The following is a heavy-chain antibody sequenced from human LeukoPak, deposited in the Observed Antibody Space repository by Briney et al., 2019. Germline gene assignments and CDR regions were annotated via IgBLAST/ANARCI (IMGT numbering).Heavy chain of an antibody. V-gene: IGHV1-8*01. CDR3: ARGTVDYVWGSYRPNWFDP. D-gene: IGHD3-16*02. CDR2: MNPSSGNT. J-gene: IGHJ5*02. Sequence: ASVKVSCKASGYTFTSYDINWVRQATGQGLEWKGWMNPSSGNTGYAQKFQGRVTMTRNTSISTAYTDLSSLRSEDTAVYYCARGTVDYVWGSYRPNWFDPWGQGTLVTVSS. CDR1: GYTFTSYD.